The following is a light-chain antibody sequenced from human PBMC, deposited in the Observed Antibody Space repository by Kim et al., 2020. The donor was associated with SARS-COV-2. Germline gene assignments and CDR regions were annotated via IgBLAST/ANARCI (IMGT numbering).Light chain of an antibody. Sequence: TVTLSCTGTSSNIGAGYDVHWYQQFPGTAPKLLIYTTTIRPSGVPDRFSGSKSGTSASLAITGLQAEDEADYYCQSYDSSLTGYVFGPGTKVTVL. V-gene: IGLV1-40*01. J-gene: IGLJ1*01. CDR2: TTT. CDR1: SSNIGAGYD. CDR3: QSYDSSLTGYV.